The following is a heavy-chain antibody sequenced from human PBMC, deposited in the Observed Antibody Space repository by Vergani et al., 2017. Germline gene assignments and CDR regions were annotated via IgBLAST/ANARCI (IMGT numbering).Heavy chain of an antibody. J-gene: IGHJ5*02. CDR2: TIPMLGAT. D-gene: IGHD3-22*01. CDR3: ARQASYYYDRNGHYYEGWFDH. Sequence: QVQLVQSGAEVKKPGSSVKVSCKASGGTFSSYAISWVRQAPGQGLEWMGRTIPMLGATNYAQKFQGRVTITADESTSTAYMELSSLRSEDTAVYYCARQASYYYDRNGHYYEGWFDHWGQGTLVTVSS. CDR1: GGTFSSYA. V-gene: IGHV1-69*13.